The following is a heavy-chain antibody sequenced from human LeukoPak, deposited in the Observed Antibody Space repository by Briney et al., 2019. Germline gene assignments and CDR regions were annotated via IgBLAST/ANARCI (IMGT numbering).Heavy chain of an antibody. CDR3: ARDPMNQSIYFDY. V-gene: IGHV4-30-4*01. Sequence: SETLSLTCTVSGGSISSGDYYWSWIRQPPGKGLEWIGYIYYSESTYYNPSLKSRVTISVDTSKNQFSLKLSSVTAADTAVYYCARDPMNQSIYFDYWGQGTLVTVSS. CDR1: GGSISSGDYY. J-gene: IGHJ4*02. CDR2: IYYSEST.